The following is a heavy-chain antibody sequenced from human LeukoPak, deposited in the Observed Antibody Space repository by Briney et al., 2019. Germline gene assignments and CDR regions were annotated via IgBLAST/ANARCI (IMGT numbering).Heavy chain of an antibody. V-gene: IGHV3-74*01. J-gene: IGHJ3*02. D-gene: IGHD4-23*01. Sequence: PGGSLRLSCSASGFTLTWHVMHWVRQAPGKGLVWVSRINSDGSGTHYADSVKGRFAISRDNAKNTLSLQMNSLRADDTAIYYCAREAVESDAFDIWGRGTMVTVSS. CDR1: GFTLTWHV. CDR3: AREAVESDAFDI. CDR2: INSDGSGT.